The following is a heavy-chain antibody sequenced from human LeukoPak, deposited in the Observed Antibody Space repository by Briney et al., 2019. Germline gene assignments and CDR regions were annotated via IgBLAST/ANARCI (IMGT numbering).Heavy chain of an antibody. Sequence: GGSLRLSCAASGFTFSGSAMHWVRQASGKGLEWVGRIRSKANSYATAYAASVKGRFTISRDDSKNTEYLQMNSLKTEDTAVXXXTRXXPWEVVTATAXFDYWGQGTLVTVSS. CDR3: TRXXPWEVVTATAXFDY. CDR2: IRSKANSYAT. CDR1: GFTFSGSA. J-gene: IGHJ4*02. V-gene: IGHV3-73*01. D-gene: IGHD2-21*02.